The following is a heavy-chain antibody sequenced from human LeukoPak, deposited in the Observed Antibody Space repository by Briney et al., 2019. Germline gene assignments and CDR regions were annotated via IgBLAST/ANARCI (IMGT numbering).Heavy chain of an antibody. J-gene: IGHJ5*02. D-gene: IGHD3-10*01. CDR3: ARGGYYGSGNDFRFDP. Sequence: PSETLSLTCTVPGGSISSYYWRWSRQSPGKGLECIGYIHYTWSTNYNPSLKTRVTISVDTSKNQFSLKLKSVTAADTAVYYCARGGYYGSGNDFRFDPGGQGTLVTVPS. CDR2: IHYTWST. V-gene: IGHV4-59*01. CDR1: GGSISSYY.